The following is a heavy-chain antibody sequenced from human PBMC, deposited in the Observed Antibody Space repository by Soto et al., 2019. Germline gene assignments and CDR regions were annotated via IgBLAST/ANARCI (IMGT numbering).Heavy chain of an antibody. CDR3: ARSIRVPRRFNGMD. CDR2: IERDDDDK. D-gene: IGHD1-1*01. J-gene: IGHJ6*03. V-gene: IGHV2-70*13. CDR1: GFSLTSLGMC. Sequence: SGPTLVNPTETLTLTCTFSGFSLTSLGMCVSWIRQPPGKALEWLALIERDDDDKYYSTSLKTRLTISKDTRKNQVVLTMAHMDPADTGTYDCARSIRVPRRFNGMD.